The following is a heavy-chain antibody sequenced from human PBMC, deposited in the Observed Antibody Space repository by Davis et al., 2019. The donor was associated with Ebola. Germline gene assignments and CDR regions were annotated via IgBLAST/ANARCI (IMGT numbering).Heavy chain of an antibody. D-gene: IGHD6-13*01. V-gene: IGHV3-7*03. CDR3: ARALRYSSSYYYSYYYGMDV. Sequence: GGSLRLSCAASGFTFSSYWMSWVRQAPGKGLEWVANIKQDGSEKYYVDSVKGRFTISRDNAKNSLYLQMNSLRAEDTAVYYCARALRYSSSYYYSYYYGMDVWGQGTTVTVSS. J-gene: IGHJ6*02. CDR1: GFTFSSYW. CDR2: IKQDGSEK.